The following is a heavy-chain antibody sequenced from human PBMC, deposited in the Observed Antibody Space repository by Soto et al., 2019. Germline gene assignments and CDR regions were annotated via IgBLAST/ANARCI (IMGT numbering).Heavy chain of an antibody. J-gene: IGHJ4*02. CDR1: GYTFTSYG. CDR2: ISAYNGNT. CDR3: ASGSAATTPFDY. Sequence: ASVKVSCKASGYTFTSYGISWVRQAPGQGLEWMGWISAYNGNTNYAQKLQGRVTMTTDTSTSTAYMELRGLRSDDTAVYYCASGSAATTPFDYWGQGTLVTVSS. V-gene: IGHV1-18*04. D-gene: IGHD2-15*01.